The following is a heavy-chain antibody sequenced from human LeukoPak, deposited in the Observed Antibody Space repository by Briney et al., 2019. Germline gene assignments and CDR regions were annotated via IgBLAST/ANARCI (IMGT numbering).Heavy chain of an antibody. D-gene: IGHD2-21*01. V-gene: IGHV3-33*08. CDR2: IWYDGSNI. Sequence: GGSLRLSCAASGFSLSSSWMHWVRQAPGKGLEWVAVIWYDGSNIYYADSVKGRFTISRDNSRNTLFLQMNSLRAEDTAVYYCVRELPPVVQYYFDHWGPGTLVTVSS. CDR3: VRELPPVVQYYFDH. J-gene: IGHJ4*02. CDR1: GFSLSSSW.